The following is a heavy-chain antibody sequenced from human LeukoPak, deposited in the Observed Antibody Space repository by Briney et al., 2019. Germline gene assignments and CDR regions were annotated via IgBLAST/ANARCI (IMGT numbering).Heavy chain of an antibody. J-gene: IGHJ5*02. Sequence: SETLSLTCTVSGGSISSGSYYWSRIRQPAGKGLEWIGRIYTSGSTNYNPSLKSRVTISVDTSKNQFSLKLSSVTAADTAVYYCARSAYCGGDCSWFDPWGQGTLVTVSS. CDR2: IYTSGST. D-gene: IGHD2-21*02. CDR3: ARSAYCGGDCSWFDP. CDR1: GGSISSGSYY. V-gene: IGHV4-61*02.